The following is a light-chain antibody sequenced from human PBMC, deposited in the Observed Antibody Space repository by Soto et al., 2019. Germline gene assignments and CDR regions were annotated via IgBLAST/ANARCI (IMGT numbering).Light chain of an antibody. CDR3: QQYGSSPET. J-gene: IGKJ1*01. CDR2: DIS. Sequence: EIGVTQSPGTLSLPPGERATLSCRASQSVPDTYLAWYQQKPGQAPSLLIDDISTRAPGIPDRFSGSGSGTDFVLTISRVEPEDFAMYFCQQYGSSPETFGQGTKVEI. V-gene: IGKV3-20*01. CDR1: QSVPDTY.